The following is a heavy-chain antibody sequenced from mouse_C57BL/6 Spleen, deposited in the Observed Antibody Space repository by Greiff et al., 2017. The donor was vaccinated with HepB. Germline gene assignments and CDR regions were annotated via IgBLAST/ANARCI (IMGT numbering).Heavy chain of an antibody. V-gene: IGHV14-2*01. CDR2: IDPEDGET. Sequence: EVQLQQSGAELVKPGASVKLSCTASGFNITDYYMHWVKQRPEQGLEWIGRIDPEDGETKYAPNFQGKATITADTSSNTAYLQLSSLTSADTAVYYCAMTHSGYYFDYWGQGTTLTVSS. D-gene: IGHD3-1*01. CDR3: AMTHSGYYFDY. CDR1: GFNITDYY. J-gene: IGHJ2*01.